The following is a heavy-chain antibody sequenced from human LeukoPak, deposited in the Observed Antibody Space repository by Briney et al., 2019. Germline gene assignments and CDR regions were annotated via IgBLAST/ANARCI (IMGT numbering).Heavy chain of an antibody. V-gene: IGHV4-59*01. CDR3: ATGPSILSPEAQSLY. CDR2: IYYSGTT. Sequence: SETLTLTCTVSGGSIITYYWSWIRQPPGKGLECIGYIYYSGTTVYNPSLKSRVTISVDTSKNQFSLRLSSVTAADTAVYYCATGPSILSPEAQSLYWGQGTVVAVSS. J-gene: IGHJ4*02. CDR1: GGSIITYY. D-gene: IGHD3-3*01.